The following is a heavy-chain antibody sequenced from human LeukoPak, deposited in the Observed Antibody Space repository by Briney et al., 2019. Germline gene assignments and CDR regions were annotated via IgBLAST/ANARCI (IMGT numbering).Heavy chain of an antibody. D-gene: IGHD6-13*01. CDR2: ISTDGSST. Sequence: GGSLRLSCAASGFTFSIFWMHWVRQAPGKGLVWVSRISTDGSSTSYADSVKGRFTISRDNAKNSLYLQMNSLRAEDTAVYYCARDSEQQLDYWGQGTLVTVSS. V-gene: IGHV3-74*01. J-gene: IGHJ4*02. CDR3: ARDSEQQLDY. CDR1: GFTFSIFW.